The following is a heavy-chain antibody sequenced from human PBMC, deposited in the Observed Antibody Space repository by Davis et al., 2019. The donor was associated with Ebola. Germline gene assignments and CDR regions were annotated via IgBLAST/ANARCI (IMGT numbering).Heavy chain of an antibody. CDR2: ISSSSSYI. J-gene: IGHJ6*02. Sequence: GESLKISCAASGFTFSSYSMNWVRQAPGKGLEWVSSISSSSSYIYYADSVKGRFTISRDNAKNSLYLQMNSLRAEDTAVYYCARDRTVAGTLYYYYGMDVWGQGTTVTVSS. CDR1: GFTFSSYS. CDR3: ARDRTVAGTLYYYYGMDV. V-gene: IGHV3-21*01. D-gene: IGHD6-19*01.